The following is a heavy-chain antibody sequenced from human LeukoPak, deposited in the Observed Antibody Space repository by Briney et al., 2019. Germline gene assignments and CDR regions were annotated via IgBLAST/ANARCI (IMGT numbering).Heavy chain of an antibody. CDR2: INPKSGGT. CDR3: ARRGDWNHHDF. Sequence: ASVKVSCKASGYTFTDYYMHWVRQAPGQGLEWMGWINPKSGGTNYAQKFQGRVTMSRDTSIRTAYVALGGLRSDDTAVYYCARRGDWNHHDFWGQGTLVTVSS. J-gene: IGHJ4*02. CDR1: GYTFTDYY. V-gene: IGHV1-2*02. D-gene: IGHD1-1*01.